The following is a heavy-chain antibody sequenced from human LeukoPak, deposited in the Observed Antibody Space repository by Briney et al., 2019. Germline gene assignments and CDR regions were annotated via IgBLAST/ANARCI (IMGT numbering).Heavy chain of an antibody. CDR2: IRYDGSNK. CDR1: GFTFSSYG. D-gene: IGHD1-26*01. CDR3: AKDPGGVGAPPWDFQH. V-gene: IGHV3-30*02. Sequence: TGGSLRLSCAASGFTFSSYGMHWVRQAPGKGLEWVAFIRYDGSNKYYADSVKGRFTISRDNSKNTLYLQMNSLRAEDTAVYYCAKDPGGVGAPPWDFQHWGQGTLVTVSS. J-gene: IGHJ1*01.